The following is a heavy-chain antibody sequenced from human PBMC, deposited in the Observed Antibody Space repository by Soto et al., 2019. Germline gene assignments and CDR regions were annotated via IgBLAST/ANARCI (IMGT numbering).Heavy chain of an antibody. Sequence: GGSLRLSCAASGFTFSSYAMHWVRQAPGKGLEWVAVISYDGSNKYYADSVKGRFTISRDNSKNTLYLQMNSLRAEDTAVYYCARGGNYGDYGPFDYWGQGTLVTVSS. CDR1: GFTFSSYA. J-gene: IGHJ4*02. CDR3: ARGGNYGDYGPFDY. CDR2: ISYDGSNK. D-gene: IGHD4-17*01. V-gene: IGHV3-30-3*01.